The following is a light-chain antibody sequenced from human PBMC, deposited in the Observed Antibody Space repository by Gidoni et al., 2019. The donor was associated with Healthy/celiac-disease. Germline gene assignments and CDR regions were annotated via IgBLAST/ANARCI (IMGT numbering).Light chain of an antibody. CDR1: QDISNY. V-gene: IGKV1-33*01. CDR3: QQYETT. CDR2: DAS. J-gene: IGKJ4*01. Sequence: DIQMTQSPSSLSASVGDRVTITCQASQDISNYLNWYQQKPGKAPKLLIYDASNLETGVPSRFSGSGSGTDFTFTISSLQPEDIATYYCQQYETTFGGXTKVEIK.